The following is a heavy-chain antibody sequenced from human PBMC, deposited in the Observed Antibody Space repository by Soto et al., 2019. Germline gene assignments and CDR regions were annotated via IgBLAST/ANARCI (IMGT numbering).Heavy chain of an antibody. J-gene: IGHJ3*02. CDR2: IDPSDSYT. Sequence: LGDSLKISCKGSGYSFTSYWISWVRQMPGKCLEWMGRIDPSDSYTNYSPSFQGHVTISADKSISTAYLQWSSLKASDTAMYYCARLPLITPDAFDIWGQGTMVTVS. D-gene: IGHD3-16*01. V-gene: IGHV5-10-1*01. CDR1: GYSFTSYW. CDR3: ARLPLITPDAFDI.